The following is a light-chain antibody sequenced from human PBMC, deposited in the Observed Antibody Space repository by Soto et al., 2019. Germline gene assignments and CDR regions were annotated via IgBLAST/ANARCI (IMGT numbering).Light chain of an antibody. J-gene: IGKJ4*01. Sequence: EIVLTQSPGTLSLSPGXRATLSCRASQSLSSRYLAWYRQKPGQAPRLLIYGASNRATGIPDRFSGSGSGTNFTLTISRLEPDDFAVYYCQQYSSSPPTFGGGTKVEIK. V-gene: IGKV3-20*01. CDR3: QQYSSSPPT. CDR1: QSLSSRY. CDR2: GAS.